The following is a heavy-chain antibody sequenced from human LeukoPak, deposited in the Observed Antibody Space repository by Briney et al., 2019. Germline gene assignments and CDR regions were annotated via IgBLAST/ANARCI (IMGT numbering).Heavy chain of an antibody. CDR2: IYSGGST. CDR1: GFTVSSNY. Sequence: GGSLRLSCAASGFTVSSNYMSWVRQAPGKGLEWVSVIYSGGSTYYADSVKGRFTISRDNSKNTLYLQMNSLRAEDTAVYYCAGEANWGFGVGAFDIWGQGTMVTVSS. CDR3: AGEANWGFGVGAFDI. V-gene: IGHV3-66*01. J-gene: IGHJ3*02. D-gene: IGHD7-27*01.